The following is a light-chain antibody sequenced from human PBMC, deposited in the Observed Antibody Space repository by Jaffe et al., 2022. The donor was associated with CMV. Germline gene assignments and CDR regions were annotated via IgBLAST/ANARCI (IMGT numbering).Light chain of an antibody. CDR3: NSRDSATNHHVV. CDR1: SLRRSP. Sequence: SSELTQDPAVSVALGQTVRITCQGDSLRRSPASWYQRKPGQAPALVIDGKNNRPSGIPERFSGSSSGNTASLIITGVQAEDEADYYCNSRDSATNHHVVFGGGTKLAVL. V-gene: IGLV3-19*01. CDR2: GKN. J-gene: IGLJ2*01.